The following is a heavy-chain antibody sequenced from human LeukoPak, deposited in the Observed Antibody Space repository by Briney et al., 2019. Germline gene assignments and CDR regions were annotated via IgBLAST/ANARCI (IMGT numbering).Heavy chain of an antibody. CDR2: IDPSDSYT. J-gene: IGHJ4*02. V-gene: IGHV5-10-1*01. CDR1: GYTFTSYW. Sequence: GESLKISCKGSGYTFTSYWISWVRQMPGKGLEWMGRIDPSDSYTNYSPSFQGHVTISADKSISTAYLQWSSLKASDTAMYYCARQESYYDSSGYSAYDNWGRGTLVTVSS. CDR3: ARQESYYDSSGYSAYDN. D-gene: IGHD3-22*01.